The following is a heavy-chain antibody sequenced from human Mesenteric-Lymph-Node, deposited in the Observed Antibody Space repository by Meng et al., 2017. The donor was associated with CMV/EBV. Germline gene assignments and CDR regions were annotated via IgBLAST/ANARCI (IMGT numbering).Heavy chain of an antibody. CDR1: GVTFSSYG. CDR2: IGGRGTDT. Sequence: GESLKISCAASGVTFSSYGMSWVRQAPGKGLEWVSAIGGRGTDTYYADSVKGRFTISRDNSKNTLFLQMNSPRADDTAVYYCAKTPPFIYGFGAYFDYWAQGTLVTVSS. CDR3: AKTPPFIYGFGAYFDY. J-gene: IGHJ4*02. D-gene: IGHD3-10*01. V-gene: IGHV3-23*01.